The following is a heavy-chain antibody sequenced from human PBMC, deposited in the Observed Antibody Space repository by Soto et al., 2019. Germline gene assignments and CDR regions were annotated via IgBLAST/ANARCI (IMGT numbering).Heavy chain of an antibody. CDR1: GLTFGSYG. D-gene: IGHD2-15*01. V-gene: IGHV3-23*01. CDR3: AKDNFYCSGGSCPFDY. Sequence: EVQLLASGGGFVQPGGSLRLSCAASGLTFGSYGMSWVRQAPGKGLEGVSAISGSGGSTYYADSVKGRFTISRDNSKNTLYLQMNSLRAEDTAVFYCAKDNFYCSGGSCPFDYWGQGTLVTVSS. CDR2: ISGSGGST. J-gene: IGHJ4*02.